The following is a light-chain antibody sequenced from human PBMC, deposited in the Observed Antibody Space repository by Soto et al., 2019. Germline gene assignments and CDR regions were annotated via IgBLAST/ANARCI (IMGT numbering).Light chain of an antibody. CDR2: GAS. V-gene: IGKV3-20*01. Sequence: EIVLTQSPGTLSVAPGESATLSCRASQSVSTYLAWYQQKPGQAPRLLFFGASIRDTGIPDRFSGSGSGTDFTLTISRLESQDFSVYYCHQYGSSPGTFGQGTKVDIK. J-gene: IGKJ1*01. CDR3: HQYGSSPGT. CDR1: QSVSTY.